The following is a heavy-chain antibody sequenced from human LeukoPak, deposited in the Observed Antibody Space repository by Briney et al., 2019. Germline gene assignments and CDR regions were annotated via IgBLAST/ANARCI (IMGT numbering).Heavy chain of an antibody. CDR1: GYTFTGYY. V-gene: IGHV1-2*02. D-gene: IGHD6-6*01. J-gene: IGHJ4*02. Sequence: ASVKVSCKASGYTFTGYYMHWVRQAPGQGLEWMGWINPNSGGTNYAQKFQGRVTMTRDTSISTAYMELSRLRSDDTAVYYCAREEPIAARLDYWGQGTLVTVSS. CDR2: INPNSGGT. CDR3: AREEPIAARLDY.